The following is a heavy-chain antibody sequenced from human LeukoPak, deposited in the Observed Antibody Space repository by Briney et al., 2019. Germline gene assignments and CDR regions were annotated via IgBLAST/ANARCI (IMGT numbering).Heavy chain of an antibody. CDR3: VRGGAAGTSYYYYYYMDV. D-gene: IGHD6-13*01. CDR1: GYTFTSYY. V-gene: IGHV1-46*01. Sequence: ASVKVSCKPSGYTFTSYYMHWVRQAPGQGLEWIGIIDSSAGSTAYAQKFQGRVSMTRDTSTSTVYMELTSLRSEDTAVYYCVRGGAAGTSYYYYYYMDVWGKGTSVTVSS. J-gene: IGHJ6*03. CDR2: IDSSAGST.